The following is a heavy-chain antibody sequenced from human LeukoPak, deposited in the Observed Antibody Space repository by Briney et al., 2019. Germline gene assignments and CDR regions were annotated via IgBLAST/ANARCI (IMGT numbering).Heavy chain of an antibody. CDR1: GYTFTSYD. D-gene: IGHD3-3*01. CDR3: ARGQDYDFWSGYYPLRGGYYYYYMDV. Sequence: GASVKVSCKASGYTFTSYDIKWVRQATGQGVEGMGWMNPNSGNTGYAQKFQGRVTITRNTSISTAYMELSSLRSEDTAVYYCARGQDYDFWSGYYPLRGGYYYYYMDVWGKGTTVTVSS. J-gene: IGHJ6*03. CDR2: MNPNSGNT. V-gene: IGHV1-8*03.